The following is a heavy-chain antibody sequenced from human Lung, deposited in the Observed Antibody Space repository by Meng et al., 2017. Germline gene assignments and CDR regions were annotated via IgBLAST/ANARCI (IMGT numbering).Heavy chain of an antibody. D-gene: IGHD4-11*01. CDR1: GGSFSDYY. CDR2: INHSGST. Sequence: VQLPQWGAVLLKPSETLSLTCVGSGGSFSDYYWSWIRQPPGKGLEWIGEINHSGSTNYNPSLESRATISVDTSQNNLSLKLSSVTAADSAVYYCARGPTTMAHDFDYWGQGTLVTVSS. CDR3: ARGPTTMAHDFDY. V-gene: IGHV4-34*01. J-gene: IGHJ4*02.